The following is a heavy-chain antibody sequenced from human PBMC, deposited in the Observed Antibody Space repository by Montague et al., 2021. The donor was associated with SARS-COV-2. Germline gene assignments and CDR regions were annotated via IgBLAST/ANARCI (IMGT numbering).Heavy chain of an antibody. Sequence: SETLSLTCTVSGGSISSSSYYWGWIRQPPGKGLEWIGGIYYSGSTYYNPSLKSRVTISVDTSKNQFSLKLSSVTAADTAVYYCARVGRQQLVRLSGMDVWGQGTRVTASS. CDR3: ARVGRQQLVRLSGMDV. CDR2: IYYSGST. J-gene: IGHJ6*02. CDR1: GGSISSSSYY. D-gene: IGHD6-13*01. V-gene: IGHV4-39*07.